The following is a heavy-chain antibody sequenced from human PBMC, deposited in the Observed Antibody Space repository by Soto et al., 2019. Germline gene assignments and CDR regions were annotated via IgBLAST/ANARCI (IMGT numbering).Heavy chain of an antibody. CDR3: ARGRWFGELFPNYYFDY. D-gene: IGHD3-10*01. CDR1: GFTFSSYW. Sequence: GGSLRLSCAASGFTFSSYWMHWVRQAPGKGLVWVSRINSDGSSTSYADSVKGRFTISRDNAKNTLYLQMNSLRAEDTAVYYCARGRWFGELFPNYYFDYWGQGTLVTVSS. CDR2: INSDGSST. V-gene: IGHV3-74*01. J-gene: IGHJ4*02.